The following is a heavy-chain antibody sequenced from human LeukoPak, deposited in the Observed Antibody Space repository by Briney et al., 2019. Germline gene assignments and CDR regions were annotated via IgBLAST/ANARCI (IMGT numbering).Heavy chain of an antibody. CDR1: GFTFDDYA. CDR2: ITVSGFGT. CDR3: AKVWGTSWPNWFDP. V-gene: IGHV3-23*01. J-gene: IGHJ5*02. D-gene: IGHD6-13*01. Sequence: PGRSLRLSCAASGFTFDDYAMHWVRQAPGKGLEWVSSITVSGFGTCYAGSVKGRFTISRDNSKNTLYLQMNSLRAEDTAVYYCAKVWGTSWPNWFDPRGQGTLVTVAS.